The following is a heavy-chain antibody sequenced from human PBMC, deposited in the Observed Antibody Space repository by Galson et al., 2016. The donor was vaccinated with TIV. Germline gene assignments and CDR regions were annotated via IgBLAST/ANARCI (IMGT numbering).Heavy chain of an antibody. J-gene: IGHJ6*02. D-gene: IGHD2-21*01. CDR2: IYSDGST. Sequence: SLRLSCAASGFTVSDNYMTWVRRAPGKGLEWVSTIYSDGSTYYADSVKGRFTISRDNSKNTLYLQMNRLRVEDTAVYYCARERRYCGNECYLYYYYGMDVWGPGTTVTVSS. CDR1: GFTVSDNY. V-gene: IGHV3-66*02. CDR3: ARERRYCGNECYLYYYYGMDV.